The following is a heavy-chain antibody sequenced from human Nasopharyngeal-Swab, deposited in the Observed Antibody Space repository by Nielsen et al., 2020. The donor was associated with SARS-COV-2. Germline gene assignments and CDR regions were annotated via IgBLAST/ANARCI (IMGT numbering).Heavy chain of an antibody. Sequence: SVKVSCKASGGTFSSYAISWVRQAPGQGLEWMGRIIPILGIANYAQKFQGRVTITADKSTSTAYMELSSLRSEDTAVYYCARVIVVVPAAHDDYYYYYGMDAWGQGTTVTVSS. J-gene: IGHJ6*02. CDR2: IIPILGIA. D-gene: IGHD2-2*01. CDR3: ARVIVVVPAAHDDYYYYYGMDA. CDR1: GGTFSSYA. V-gene: IGHV1-69*04.